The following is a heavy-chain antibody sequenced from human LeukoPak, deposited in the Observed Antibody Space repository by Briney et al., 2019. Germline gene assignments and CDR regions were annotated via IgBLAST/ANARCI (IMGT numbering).Heavy chain of an antibody. J-gene: IGHJ4*02. Sequence: SETLSLTCTVSGGSISSYYWSWIRQPPGKGLEWIGYIYYSGSTNYNPSLKSRVTISVDTSKNQFSLKLSSVTAADTAVYYCARVHRGYSGYEVFDHWGQGTLVTVSS. CDR3: ARVHRGYSGYEVFDH. D-gene: IGHD5-12*01. CDR2: IYYSGST. CDR1: GGSISSYY. V-gene: IGHV4-59*01.